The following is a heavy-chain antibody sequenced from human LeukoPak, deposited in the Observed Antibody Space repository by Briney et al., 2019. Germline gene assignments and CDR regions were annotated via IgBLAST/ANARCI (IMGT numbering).Heavy chain of an antibody. CDR1: VYTFTSYG. CDR2: ISGYNGNT. V-gene: IGHV1-18*01. J-gene: IGHJ4*02. CDR3: ARDARSGSYFYDY. D-gene: IGHD1-26*01. Sequence: WAAVKVSCKASVYTFTSYGISWVRQAPGQGLEWMGWISGYNGNTHYAQKVQGRVTMTTDTSTTTAYMELRSLRSDDTAVYYCARDARSGSYFYDYWGQGTLVTVSS.